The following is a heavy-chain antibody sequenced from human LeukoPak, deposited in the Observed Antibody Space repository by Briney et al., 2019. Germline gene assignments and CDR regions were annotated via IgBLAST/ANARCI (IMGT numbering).Heavy chain of an antibody. CDR1: GDSVSSNSAA. Sequence: SQTLSLTCAISGDSVSSNSAAGNWIRQSPSRGLEWLGRTYYRSKWYNDYAVSVKSRITINPDTSKNQFSLQMTSVSPDVPAVYYCARFSVAGIYYYYGMDGGGQETTATV. D-gene: IGHD6-19*01. CDR2: TYYRSKWYN. J-gene: IGHJ6*02. V-gene: IGHV6-1*01. CDR3: ARFSVAGIYYYYGMDG.